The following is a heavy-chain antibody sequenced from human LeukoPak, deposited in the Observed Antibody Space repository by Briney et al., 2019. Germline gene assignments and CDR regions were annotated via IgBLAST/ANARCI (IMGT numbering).Heavy chain of an antibody. CDR3: ARGGTSSERHPDAFDI. V-gene: IGHV1-46*01. Sequence: ASVKVSCKASGYTFTSYYMHWVRQAPGQGLEWMGIINPSGGSTSYAQKFQGRVTMTRDMSTSTVYMELSSLRSEDTAVYYCARGGTSSERHPDAFDIWGQGTMVTVSS. J-gene: IGHJ3*02. D-gene: IGHD6-25*01. CDR1: GYTFTSYY. CDR2: INPSGGST.